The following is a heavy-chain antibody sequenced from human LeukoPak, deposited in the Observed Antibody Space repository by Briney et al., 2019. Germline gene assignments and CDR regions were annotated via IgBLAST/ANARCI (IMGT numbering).Heavy chain of an antibody. Sequence: PGRSLRLSCAASGFTFSSYAMHWVRQAPGKGLEWVAVISYDGSNKYHADSVKGRFTISRDNSKNTLYLQMNSLRAEDTAVYYCARVGSPWFGELLNWFDPWGQGTLVTVSS. V-gene: IGHV3-30*04. J-gene: IGHJ5*02. CDR2: ISYDGSNK. CDR3: ARVGSPWFGELLNWFDP. D-gene: IGHD3-10*01. CDR1: GFTFSSYA.